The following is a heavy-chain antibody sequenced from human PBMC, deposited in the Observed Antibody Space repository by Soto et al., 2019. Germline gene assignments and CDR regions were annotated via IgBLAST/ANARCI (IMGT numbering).Heavy chain of an antibody. V-gene: IGHV3-23*01. CDR2: VSASGLNT. D-gene: IGHD1-1*01. CDR3: AKDRPRRTSGSSFDY. CDR1: GFTFSTYA. J-gene: IGHJ4*02. Sequence: EVQLLESGGTLVQPGGSLTLSCAASGFTFSTYAMAWVRQAPGKGLEWVSGVSASGLNTDYADPVKGRFYISSDNSKNTVPLHMNSLSAEDTGLYYWAKDRPRRTSGSSFDYWGQGTPVTVSS.